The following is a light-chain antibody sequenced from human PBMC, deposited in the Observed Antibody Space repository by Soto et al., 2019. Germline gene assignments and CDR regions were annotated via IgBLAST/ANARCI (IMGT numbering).Light chain of an antibody. J-gene: IGLJ2*01. CDR1: SSDIGAYTF. V-gene: IGLV2-14*03. CDR2: DVT. CDR3: SSYTSSRTLI. Sequence: QSVLTQPASVSASPGQSISISCTGTSSDIGAYTFVSWYQHPPGKAPKLMIYDVTNRPSGVSDRLSGSKSGNTASLTISGLQTEDEADYYCSSYTSSRTLIFGGGTKVTVL.